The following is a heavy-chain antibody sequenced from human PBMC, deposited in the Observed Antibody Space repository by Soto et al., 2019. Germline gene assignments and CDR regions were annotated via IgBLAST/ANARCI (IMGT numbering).Heavy chain of an antibody. CDR1: GGSISSGDYY. CDR3: ARETHIAARPPYNWFDP. D-gene: IGHD6-6*01. V-gene: IGHV4-30-4*01. Sequence: QVQLQESGPGLVKPSQTLSLTCTVSGGSISSGDYYWSWIRQPPGKGLEWIGYIYYSGSTYYNPSLKSRVTISVDTSKNQFSLKLSSVTAADTAVYYCARETHIAARPPYNWFDPWGQGTLVTVSS. J-gene: IGHJ5*02. CDR2: IYYSGST.